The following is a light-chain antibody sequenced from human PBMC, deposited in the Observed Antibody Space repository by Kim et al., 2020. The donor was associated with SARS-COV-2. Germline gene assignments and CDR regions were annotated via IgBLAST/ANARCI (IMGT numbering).Light chain of an antibody. CDR2: EDN. V-gene: IGLV6-57*02. CDR1: RGSIASNY. J-gene: IGLJ3*02. Sequence: TVTMSCAGSRGSIASNYVQWYQQRPGSAPTTVIYEDNQRPSGVPDRFSGSIDSSSNSASLTISGLKTEDEADYYCQSYDSSNLNWVFGGGTQLTVL. CDR3: QSYDSSNLNWV.